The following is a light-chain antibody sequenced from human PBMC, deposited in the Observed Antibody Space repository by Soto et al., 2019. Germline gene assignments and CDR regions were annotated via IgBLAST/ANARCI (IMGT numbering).Light chain of an antibody. J-gene: IGLJ1*01. CDR1: SSDVGGYNH. Sequence: QSALTQPASVCGSPGQSVTISCTGTSSDVGGYNHVSWYQQYPGKAPKLMIYEVSNRPSGVSNRFSGSKSGNTAFLTISGLQAEDEADYYCSSYTSSSIVFGTGTKVTVL. CDR3: SSYTSSSIV. CDR2: EVS. V-gene: IGLV2-14*01.